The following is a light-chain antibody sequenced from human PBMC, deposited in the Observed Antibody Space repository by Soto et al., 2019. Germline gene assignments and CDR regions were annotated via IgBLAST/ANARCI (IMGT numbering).Light chain of an antibody. CDR3: SSYTSRSTLDYV. Sequence: QSALTQPASVSGSPGQSITISCTGTSSDVGGYNYVSWYQQHPGKAPKLMIYEVSNRPSGVSHRFSGSKSGNTASLTISGLQAEDEADYYCSSYTSRSTLDYVFGSGTKVTVL. V-gene: IGLV2-14*01. J-gene: IGLJ1*01. CDR2: EVS. CDR1: SSDVGGYNY.